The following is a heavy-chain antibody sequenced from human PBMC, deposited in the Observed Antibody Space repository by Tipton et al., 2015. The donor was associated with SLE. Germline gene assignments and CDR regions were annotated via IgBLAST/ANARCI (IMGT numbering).Heavy chain of an antibody. CDR1: GCSISSSSYY. V-gene: IGHV4-39*01. CDR3: ARPSSTSWYAAFDI. Sequence: TLSLTCIVSGCSISSSSYYWGWIRQPPGKGLEWIGSVYYSGSTYYNPSLKSRVTISVDTSKNQFSLKLSSVTAADTAVYYCARPSSTSWYAAFDIWGRGTMVAVSS. J-gene: IGHJ3*02. D-gene: IGHD6-13*01. CDR2: VYYSGST.